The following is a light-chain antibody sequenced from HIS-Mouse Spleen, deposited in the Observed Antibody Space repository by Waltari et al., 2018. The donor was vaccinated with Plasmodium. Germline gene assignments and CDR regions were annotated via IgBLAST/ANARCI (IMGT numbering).Light chain of an antibody. J-gene: IGKJ4*01. CDR1: QSVSSN. CDR3: QQRSNWPPLT. CDR2: GAS. V-gene: IGKV3-15*01. Sequence: EIVMTQSPATLSVSPGERATLSCRASQSVSSNLAWYQQKPGQAPRLLIYGASTRATGIPARFSGSGFGTEFTLTISSLEPEDFAVYYCQQRSNWPPLTFGGGTKVEIK.